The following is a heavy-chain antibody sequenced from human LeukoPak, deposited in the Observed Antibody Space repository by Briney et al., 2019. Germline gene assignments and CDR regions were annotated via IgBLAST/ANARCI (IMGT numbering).Heavy chain of an antibody. D-gene: IGHD6-13*01. Sequence: SETLSLTCAVSGYSISSGYYWGWIRQPPGKGLEWIGSIYHSGSTYYNPSLKSRVIISVDTSKNQFSLKLSSVTAADTAVYYCARRGAAAGTGYYYYYYIDVWGKGTTVTVSS. V-gene: IGHV4-38-2*01. CDR1: GYSISSGYY. J-gene: IGHJ6*03. CDR3: ARRGAAAGTGYYYYYYIDV. CDR2: IYHSGST.